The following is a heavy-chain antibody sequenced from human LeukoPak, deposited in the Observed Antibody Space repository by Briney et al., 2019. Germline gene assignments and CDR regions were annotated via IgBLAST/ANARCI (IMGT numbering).Heavy chain of an antibody. V-gene: IGHV1-2*02. CDR3: ARVGPYYYDSSGYYNYFDY. D-gene: IGHD3-22*01. Sequence: GASVKVSCKASGYTFTGYYMHWVRQAPGQGLEWMGWINPNSGGTNYAQKFQGRVTMTRDTSISTAYMELSRLRSDDTAVYYCARVGPYYYDSSGYYNYFDYWGQGTLVTVSS. J-gene: IGHJ4*02. CDR1: GYTFTGYY. CDR2: INPNSGGT.